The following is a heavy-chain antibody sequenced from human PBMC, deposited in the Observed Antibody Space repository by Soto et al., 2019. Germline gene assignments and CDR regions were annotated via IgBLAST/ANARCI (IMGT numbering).Heavy chain of an antibody. V-gene: IGHV3-23*01. CDR2: ISGSGGST. CDR1: GLTFSSYA. CDR3: ARSSTSCYCWYFDL. D-gene: IGHD2-2*01. Sequence: LRLSCAASGLTFSSYAMSWVRQAPGKGLEWVSAISGSGGSTYYADSVKGRFTISRDNSKNTLYLQMNSLRAEDTAVYYCARSSTSCYCWYFDLWGRGTLVTVSS. J-gene: IGHJ2*01.